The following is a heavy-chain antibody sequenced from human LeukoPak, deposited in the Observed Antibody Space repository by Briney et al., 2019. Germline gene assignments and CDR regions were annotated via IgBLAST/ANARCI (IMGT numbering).Heavy chain of an antibody. J-gene: IGHJ6*02. D-gene: IGHD4-4*01. CDR2: IIPILGIA. CDR1: GGTFSSYA. CDR3: ARVPLSNLVRGDV. V-gene: IGHV1-69*04. Sequence: SVKVSCKASGGTFSSYAISWVRQAPGQGLEWMGRIIPILGIANYAQKFQGRVTITADKSTSTAYMELSSLRSDDTAVYYCARVPLSNLVRGDVWGQGTTVTVSS.